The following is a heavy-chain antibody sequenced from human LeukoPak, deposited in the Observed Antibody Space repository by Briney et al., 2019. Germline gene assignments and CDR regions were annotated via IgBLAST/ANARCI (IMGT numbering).Heavy chain of an antibody. CDR2: ISGRGGST. J-gene: IGHJ1*01. Sequence: GTSLRLSCAASGFTFSSYGMHWVRQAPGKGLEWVSSISGRGGSTYYADSVKGRFTISRDNSKNTLYLQMNSLRAEDTAVYYCAKDLVDTSGYYYVEYFQNWGQGTLVTVSS. V-gene: IGHV3-23*01. CDR1: GFTFSSYG. D-gene: IGHD3-22*01. CDR3: AKDLVDTSGYYYVEYFQN.